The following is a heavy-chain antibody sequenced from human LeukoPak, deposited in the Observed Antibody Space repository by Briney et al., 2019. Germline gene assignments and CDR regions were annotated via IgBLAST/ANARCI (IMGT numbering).Heavy chain of an antibody. CDR3: ASSFLKPPVGTLGGTFDY. CDR2: ISYDGSNK. Sequence: GRSLRLSCAASGFTFSSYGMHWVRQAPGKGLEWVAVISYDGSNKYYADSVKGRFPISRDNSKNTLYLQMNSLRAEDTAVYYFASSFLKPPVGTLGGTFDYWAREPWPPSPQ. CDR1: GFTFSSYG. J-gene: IGHJ4*02. V-gene: IGHV3-30*03. D-gene: IGHD1-14*01.